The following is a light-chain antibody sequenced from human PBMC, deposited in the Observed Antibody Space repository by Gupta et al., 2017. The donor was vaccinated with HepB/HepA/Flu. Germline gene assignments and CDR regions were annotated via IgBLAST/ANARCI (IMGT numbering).Light chain of an antibody. CDR3: NSRDSSGNHPVV. CDR1: SLRSYY. V-gene: IGLV3-19*01. Sequence: SSELTQYPAVSVALGQTVRITCQGDSLRSYYASWYQQKPGQAPVLVIYGKNNRPSVIPDRFSGSSSGNTASLTITGAQAEEEADYYCNSRDSSGNHPVVFGGGTTLTVL. CDR2: GKN. J-gene: IGLJ2*01.